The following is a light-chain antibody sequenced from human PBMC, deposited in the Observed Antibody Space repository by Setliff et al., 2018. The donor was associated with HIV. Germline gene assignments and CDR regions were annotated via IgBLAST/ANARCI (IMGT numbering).Light chain of an antibody. CDR1: SSDVGVHNY. J-gene: IGLJ1*01. CDR2: DVT. Sequence: QSVLTQPASVSGSPGQSITISCTGSSSDVGVHNYVSWYQQHPGKAPKLIIYDVTNRPSGVSDRFSGSKSVNTASLTISGLLAEDEADYYCSSYTSSGTYVFGTGTKVTV. V-gene: IGLV2-14*03. CDR3: SSYTSSGTYV.